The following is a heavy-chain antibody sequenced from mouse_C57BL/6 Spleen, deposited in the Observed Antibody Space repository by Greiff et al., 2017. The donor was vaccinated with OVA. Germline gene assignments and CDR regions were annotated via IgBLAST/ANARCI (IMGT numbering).Heavy chain of an antibody. CDR2: INPNNGGT. CDR1: GYTFTDYN. D-gene: IGHD2-5*01. CDR3: ARWGDSIYPFDY. V-gene: IGHV1-18*01. Sequence: VQLQQSGPELVKPGASVKIPCKASGYTFTDYNMDWVKQSHGKSLEWIGDINPNNGGTIYNQKFKGKATLTVDKSSSTAYMELRSLTSEDTAVYYCARWGDSIYPFDYWGQGTTLTVSS. J-gene: IGHJ2*01.